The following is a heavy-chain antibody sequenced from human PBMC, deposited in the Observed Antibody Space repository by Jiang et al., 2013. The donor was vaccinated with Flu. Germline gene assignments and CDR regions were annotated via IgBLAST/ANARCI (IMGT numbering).Heavy chain of an antibody. V-gene: IGHV4-4*07. CDR3: ARDRGYSGYEIAYYYYGMDV. Sequence: SGPGLVKPSETLSLTCTVSGGSISSYYWSWIRQPAGKGLEWIGRIYTSGSTNYNPSLKSRVTMSVDTSKNQFSLKLSSVTAADTAVYYCARDRGYSGYEIAYYYYGMDVWGQGTTVTVSS. J-gene: IGHJ6*02. CDR2: IYTSGST. D-gene: IGHD5-12*01. CDR1: GGSISSYY.